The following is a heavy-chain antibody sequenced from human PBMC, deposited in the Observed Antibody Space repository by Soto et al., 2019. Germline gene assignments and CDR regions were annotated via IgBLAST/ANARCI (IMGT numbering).Heavy chain of an antibody. CDR2: IYYSGST. D-gene: IGHD6-13*01. J-gene: IGHJ4*02. CDR1: GGSISSYY. V-gene: IGHV4-59*01. Sequence: PSETLALTCTVSGGSISSYYWSWIRQPPGKGLEWIGYIYYSGSTNYNPSLKSRVTISVDTSKNQFSLKLSSVTAADTAVYYCARVTFSSWYSLFDYWGQGTLVIVSS. CDR3: ARVTFSSWYSLFDY.